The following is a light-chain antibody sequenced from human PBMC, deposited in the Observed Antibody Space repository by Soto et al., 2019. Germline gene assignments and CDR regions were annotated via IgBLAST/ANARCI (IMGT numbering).Light chain of an antibody. CDR2: DVS. CDR3: CSYAGAFTYV. J-gene: IGLJ1*01. Sequence: QSALTQPRSVSGSPGHSVTSTCTGTSSDVGGYSYVSWYQQHPGKAPKLMISDVSKRPSGVPDRFSGSKFGNTASLTISGFQADDEADYYCCSYAGAFTYVFGSGTKVTVL. CDR1: SSDVGGYSY. V-gene: IGLV2-11*01.